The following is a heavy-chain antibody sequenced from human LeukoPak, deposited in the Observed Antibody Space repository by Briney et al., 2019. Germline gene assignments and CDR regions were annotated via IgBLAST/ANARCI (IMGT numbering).Heavy chain of an antibody. Sequence: SETLSLTCTVSGGSISSGDYYWSWIRQPPGRGLEWIGYIYYSGSTYYNPSLKSRVTISVGTSKNQFSLKLSSVTAADTAVYYCASYYYGSGSYYRFDYWGQGILVTASS. V-gene: IGHV4-30-4*01. D-gene: IGHD3-10*01. CDR2: IYYSGST. CDR1: GGSISSGDYY. CDR3: ASYYYGSGSYYRFDY. J-gene: IGHJ4*02.